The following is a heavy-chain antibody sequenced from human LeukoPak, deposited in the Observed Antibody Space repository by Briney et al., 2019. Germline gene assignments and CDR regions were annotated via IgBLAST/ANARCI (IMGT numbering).Heavy chain of an antibody. Sequence: GESLKISCKGSGYSFINNWIGWVRQMPGKGLEWMGIIYPGDSDTRYSPSFQGQVTISADKSISTAYLQWSSLKASDTAMYYCARQGQIAVAGTDYWGQGTLVTVSS. CDR3: ARQGQIAVAGTDY. D-gene: IGHD6-19*01. CDR2: IYPGDSDT. J-gene: IGHJ4*02. V-gene: IGHV5-51*01. CDR1: GYSFINNW.